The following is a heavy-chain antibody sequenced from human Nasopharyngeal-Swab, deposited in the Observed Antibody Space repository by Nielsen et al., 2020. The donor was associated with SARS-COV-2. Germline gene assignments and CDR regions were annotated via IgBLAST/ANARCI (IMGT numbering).Heavy chain of an antibody. CDR3: ARGGFSGSYSPYYYYGMDV. V-gene: IGHV4-59*01. J-gene: IGHJ6*02. D-gene: IGHD3-10*01. CDR2: IYYSGST. Sequence: WIRQPPGKGLEWIGYIYYSGSTNYNPSLKSRVTISVDTSKNQFPLKLSSVTAADTAVYYCARGGFSGSYSPYYYYGMDVWGQGTTVTVSS.